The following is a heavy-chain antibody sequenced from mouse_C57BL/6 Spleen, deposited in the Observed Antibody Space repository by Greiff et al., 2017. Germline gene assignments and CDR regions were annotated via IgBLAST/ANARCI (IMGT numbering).Heavy chain of an antibody. D-gene: IGHD1-1*01. CDR2: IRNKANGYTT. CDR3: ARYPYYYGNFDY. CDR1: GFTFTDYY. J-gene: IGHJ2*01. V-gene: IGHV7-3*01. Sequence: EVHLVESGGGLVQPGGSLSLSCAASGFTFTDYYMSWVRQPPGKALEWLGFIRNKANGYTTEYSASVKGRFTISRDNSQSILYLQMNALRAEDSATYYCARYPYYYGNFDYWGQGTTLTVSS.